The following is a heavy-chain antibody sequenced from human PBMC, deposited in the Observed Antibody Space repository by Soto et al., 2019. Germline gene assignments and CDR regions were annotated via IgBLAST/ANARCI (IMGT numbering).Heavy chain of an antibody. Sequence: QINLKESAPTVVKPTQTLTLTCTFSGFSLSSSGAAVGWIRQPPGRALEGVALIYWDDDKRYNGYNRSLDGRVSLTLPTSKNQVALTLTNVDPADTATYFCAHRATMTIFGLVIDNGVWFDPWGQGTRVIVSS. CDR2: IYWDDDK. CDR1: GFSLSSSGAA. D-gene: IGHD3-3*01. J-gene: IGHJ5*02. CDR3: AHRATMTIFGLVIDNGVWFDP. V-gene: IGHV2-5*02.